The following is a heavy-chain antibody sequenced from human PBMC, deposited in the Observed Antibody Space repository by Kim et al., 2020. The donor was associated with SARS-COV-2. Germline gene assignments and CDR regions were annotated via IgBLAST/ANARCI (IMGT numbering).Heavy chain of an antibody. CDR2: FDPEDGET. CDR3: ATPWGFGEFSPGGNYYGMDV. V-gene: IGHV1-24*01. J-gene: IGHJ6*02. D-gene: IGHD3-10*01. Sequence: ASVKVSCKVSGYTLTELSMHWVRQAPGKGLEWMGGFDPEDGETIYAQKFQVRVTMTEDTSTDTAYMELSSLRSEDTAVYYCATPWGFGEFSPGGNYYGMDVWGPGTHVTVS. CDR1: GYTLTELS.